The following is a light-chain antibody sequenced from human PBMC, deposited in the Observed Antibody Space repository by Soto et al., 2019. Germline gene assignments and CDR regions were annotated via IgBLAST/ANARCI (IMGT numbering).Light chain of an antibody. Sequence: DIQMTHAPSSLSASVGDRVTITCRARQSISSYLNWYQQKPGKAPKLLIYAASSLQSGVPSRFSGSGSGTDFTLTISSLQPEDFATYYWQQSYSTPQTFGQGTKVDIK. V-gene: IGKV1-39*01. CDR1: QSISSY. J-gene: IGKJ1*01. CDR2: AAS. CDR3: QQSYSTPQT.